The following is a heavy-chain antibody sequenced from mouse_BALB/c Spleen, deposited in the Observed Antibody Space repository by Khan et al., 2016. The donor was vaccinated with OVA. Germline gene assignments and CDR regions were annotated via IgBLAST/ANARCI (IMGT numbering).Heavy chain of an antibody. CDR1: GYSITSDYA. CDR3: ERDYGGDFDY. D-gene: IGHD1-1*02. V-gene: IGHV3-2*02. J-gene: IGHJ2*01. CDR2: ISYSGNT. Sequence: EVQLQESGPGLVKPSQSLSLTCTVTGYSITSDYAWNWIRQFPGNKLEWMGFISYSGNTNYNPSLKSRISITRDTSKNQFFLQLNSVTTEDTATDYCERDYGGDFDYWGQGTTLTVSS.